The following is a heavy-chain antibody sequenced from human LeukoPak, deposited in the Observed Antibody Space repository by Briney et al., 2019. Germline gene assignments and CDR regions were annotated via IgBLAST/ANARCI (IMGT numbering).Heavy chain of an antibody. CDR1: GYSISSGYY. D-gene: IGHD3-22*01. CDR3: ARDIVVVKNNWFDP. V-gene: IGHV4-38-2*02. CDR2: IYHSGST. Sequence: SETLSLTCAVSGYSISSGYYWGWIRQPPGKGLEWIGSIYHSGSTYYNPSGKSRVTISVDTSKNQFSLKLSSVTAADTAVYYCARDIVVVKNNWFDPWGQGTLVTVSS. J-gene: IGHJ5*02.